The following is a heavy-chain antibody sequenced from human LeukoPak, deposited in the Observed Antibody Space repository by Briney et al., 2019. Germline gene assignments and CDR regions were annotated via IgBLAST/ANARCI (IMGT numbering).Heavy chain of an antibody. V-gene: IGHV3-30*02. D-gene: IGHD2-2*01. CDR3: AKDSCSSTSCYFSEYYYMAV. Sequence: GGSLRLSCAASGFTFSSYGMHWVRQAPGKGLEWVAFIRYDGSNKYYADSVKGRFTISRDNSKNTLYLQMNSLRAEDTAVYYCAKDSCSSTSCYFSEYYYMAVWGKGTTVTVSS. J-gene: IGHJ6*03. CDR2: IRYDGSNK. CDR1: GFTFSSYG.